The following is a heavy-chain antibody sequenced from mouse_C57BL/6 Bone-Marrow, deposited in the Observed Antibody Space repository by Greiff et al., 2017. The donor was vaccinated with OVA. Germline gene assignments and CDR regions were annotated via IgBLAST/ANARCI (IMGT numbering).Heavy chain of an antibody. D-gene: IGHD1-1*01. Sequence: VQLQQSGPELVKPGASVKIPCKASGYTFTDYNMDWVKQSHGKSLEWIGDINPNNGGTIYHQKFKGKAILTVDKSSSTAYMELRSLTSEDTAVYYCARSRYYYGSSIYWYFDVWGTGTTVTVSS. J-gene: IGHJ1*03. CDR1: GYTFTDYN. V-gene: IGHV1-18*01. CDR3: ARSRYYYGSSIYWYFDV. CDR2: INPNNGGT.